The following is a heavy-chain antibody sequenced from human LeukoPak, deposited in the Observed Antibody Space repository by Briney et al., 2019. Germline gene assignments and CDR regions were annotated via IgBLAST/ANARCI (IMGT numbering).Heavy chain of an antibody. D-gene: IGHD2-2*01. J-gene: IGHJ4*02. CDR1: GFTFSSYG. CDR3: ARSREYQLLYYFDY. CDR2: IWYDGSNK. V-gene: IGHV3-30*19. Sequence: GGSLRLSCAASGFTFSSYGMHWVRQAPGKGLEWVAVIWYDGSNKYYADSVKGRFTISRDNSKNTLYLQMNSLRAEDTAVYYCARSREYQLLYYFDYWGQGTLVTVSS.